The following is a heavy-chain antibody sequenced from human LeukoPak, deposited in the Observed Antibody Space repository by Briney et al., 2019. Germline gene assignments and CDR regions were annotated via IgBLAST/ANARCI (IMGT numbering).Heavy chain of an antibody. CDR2: ISTYNGET. Sequence: ASVKVSCKTSGYTFSSYGINWVRQAPGQGLEWMGWISTYNGETHYAQNLQGRVTMTTDTSTNAAYMELRSLKSDDTAVYYCAIGILGDDTLTGPWGQGTLVIVSS. CDR1: GYTFSSYG. J-gene: IGHJ5*02. CDR3: AIGILGDDTLTGP. D-gene: IGHD3-9*01. V-gene: IGHV1-18*01.